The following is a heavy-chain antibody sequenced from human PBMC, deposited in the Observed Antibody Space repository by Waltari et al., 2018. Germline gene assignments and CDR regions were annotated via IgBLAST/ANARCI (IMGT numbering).Heavy chain of an antibody. Sequence: QMLMQVSGPGLVQPSGTLSVTCPVAGESMSSGDWWSWVRQSPEKGLEWIGQIQRSGRTHYNPSFESRVSISIDPSSNQFSLKMTSTTAADTAVYYCARDRGRGIYLDSWGRGTLVTVSA. CDR1: GESMSSGDW. D-gene: IGHD2-15*01. J-gene: IGHJ4*02. CDR2: IQRSGRT. CDR3: ARDRGRGIYLDS. V-gene: IGHV4-4*02.